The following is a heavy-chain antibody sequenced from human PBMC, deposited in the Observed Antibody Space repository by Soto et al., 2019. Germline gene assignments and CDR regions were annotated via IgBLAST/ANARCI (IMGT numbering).Heavy chain of an antibody. J-gene: IGHJ5*02. CDR1: GGSISSSNW. D-gene: IGHD6-6*01. Sequence: SETLSLTCAVSGGSISSSNWWGWVRQPPGRGLEWIGEIYHSGSTNYNPSLKSRVTISVDKSKNQFSLKLNSVTAADTAVYYCHARPKWFDPWGQGTLVTVSS. CDR3: HARPKWFDP. V-gene: IGHV4-4*02. CDR2: IYHSGST.